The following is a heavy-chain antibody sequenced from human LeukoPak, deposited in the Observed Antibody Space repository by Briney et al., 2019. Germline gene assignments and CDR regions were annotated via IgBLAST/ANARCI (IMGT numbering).Heavy chain of an antibody. CDR3: ARGFTMVRGGDHAFGI. D-gene: IGHD3-10*01. Sequence: SVKVSCKASGGTFSSYAISWVRQAPGQGLEWMGRIIPIFGTANYAQKFQGRVTITTDESTSTAYMELSSLRSEDTAVYYCARGFTMVRGGDHAFGIWGQGTMVTVSS. J-gene: IGHJ3*02. V-gene: IGHV1-69*05. CDR1: GGTFSSYA. CDR2: IIPIFGTA.